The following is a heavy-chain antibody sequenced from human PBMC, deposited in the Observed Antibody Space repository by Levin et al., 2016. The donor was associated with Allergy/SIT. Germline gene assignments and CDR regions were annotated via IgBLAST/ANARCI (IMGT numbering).Heavy chain of an antibody. Sequence: WIRQPPGKGLEWVAVISYDGSNKYYADSVKGRFTISRDNSKNTLYLQMNSLRAEDTAVYYCARARGPYYYGPPSALYYYYGMDVWGQGTTVTVSS. J-gene: IGHJ6*02. D-gene: IGHD3-10*01. CDR2: ISYDGSNK. V-gene: IGHV3-30*03. CDR3: ARARGPYYYGPPSALYYYYGMDV.